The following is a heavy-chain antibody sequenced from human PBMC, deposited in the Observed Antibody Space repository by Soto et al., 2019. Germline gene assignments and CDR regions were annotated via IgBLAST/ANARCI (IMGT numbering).Heavy chain of an antibody. V-gene: IGHV4-59*08. CDR3: ASVDTAMVALDY. CDR2: IYYSGST. D-gene: IGHD5-18*01. CDR1: GGSISSYY. J-gene: IGHJ4*02. Sequence: PSETLSLTCTVSGGSISSYYWSWIRQPPGKGLEWIGYIYYSGSTNYNPSLKSRVTISVDTSKNQFSLKLSSVTAADTAVYHCASVDTAMVALDYWGQGTLVTVSS.